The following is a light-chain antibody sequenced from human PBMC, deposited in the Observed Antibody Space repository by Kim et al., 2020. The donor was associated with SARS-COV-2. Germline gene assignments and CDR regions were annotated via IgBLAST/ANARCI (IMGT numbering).Light chain of an antibody. CDR1: STNVCTRG. V-gene: IGLV10-54*01. CDR3: STWDSSLSAVV. CDR2: RNN. Sequence: QPATLTCTGTSTNVCTRGAAWLQQHQGHPPKRLSYRNNNRPSGISERFSASRSGNTASLTIIGLQPEDEADYFCSTWDSSLSAVVFGGGTKLTVL. J-gene: IGLJ2*01.